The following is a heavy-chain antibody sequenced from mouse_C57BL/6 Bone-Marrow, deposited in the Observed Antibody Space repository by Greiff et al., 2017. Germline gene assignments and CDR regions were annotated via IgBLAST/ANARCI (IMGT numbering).Heavy chain of an antibody. CDR3: ASQADWYFDV. Sequence: EVKLVESGPGLAKPSQTLSLTCSVTGYSITSDYWNCIRTFPGNKLEYLGYISYSGSTYYNPSFKSRLSITRDTSKNQYYLQLNAVTTEDTATYYCASQADWYFDVWGTGTTVTVSS. CDR1: GYSITSDY. J-gene: IGHJ1*03. CDR2: ISYSGST. V-gene: IGHV3-8*01. D-gene: IGHD3-2*02.